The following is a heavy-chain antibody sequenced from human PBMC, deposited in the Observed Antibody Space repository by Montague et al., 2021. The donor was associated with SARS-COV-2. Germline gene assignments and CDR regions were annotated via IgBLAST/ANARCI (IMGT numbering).Heavy chain of an antibody. V-gene: IGHV6-1*01. CDR3: VRGIEAAGSYDY. D-gene: IGHD6-13*01. J-gene: IGHJ4*02. CDR2: TYYRSMRKS. CDR1: GDXVSSNSAT. Sequence: CAISGDXVSSNSATWNWIRQSPSRGLEWLGRTYYRSMRKSDYARXVKSRIAINPDTSKNQFSLQLSSVTPEDTALYYCVRGIEAAGSYDYWGQGTLVTVSS.